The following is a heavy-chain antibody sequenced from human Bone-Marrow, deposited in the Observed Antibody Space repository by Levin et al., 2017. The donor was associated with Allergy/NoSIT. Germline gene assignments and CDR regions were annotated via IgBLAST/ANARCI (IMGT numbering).Heavy chain of an antibody. J-gene: IGHJ3*02. Sequence: GESLKISCKASGYSFTSYYLHWVRQAPGQGLEWMAIINPRGGSTTYAQKFQGRVTMTSDTSTSTVYMELTSLRSEDTAVYYCARDLSGGLPDAFDIWGHGTMVSVSS. V-gene: IGHV1-46*01. CDR3: ARDLSGGLPDAFDI. CDR1: GYSFTSYY. D-gene: IGHD1-1*01. CDR2: INPRGGST.